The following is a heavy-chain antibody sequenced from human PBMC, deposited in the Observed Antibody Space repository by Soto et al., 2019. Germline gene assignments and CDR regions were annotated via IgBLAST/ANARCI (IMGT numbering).Heavy chain of an antibody. V-gene: IGHV1-3*05. D-gene: IGHD5-12*01. Sequence: QVQLVQSGAEEKKPGASVKVSCKASGYTFTSYAMHWVRQAPGQRLEWMGWINAGNGNTKYSQKFQGRVTITRDTSASTAYMELSSLRSDDTAVYYCARWVARWYFDLWGRGTLVTVSS. J-gene: IGHJ2*01. CDR3: ARWVARWYFDL. CDR1: GYTFTSYA. CDR2: INAGNGNT.